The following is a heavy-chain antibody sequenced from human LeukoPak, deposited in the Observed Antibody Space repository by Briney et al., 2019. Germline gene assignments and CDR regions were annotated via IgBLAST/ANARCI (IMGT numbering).Heavy chain of an antibody. CDR1: GYIFTNYG. J-gene: IGHJ4*02. CDR3: AREGPEMAYDY. Sequence: ASVKVSCKASGYIFTNYGMSWVRQAPGQGLEWMGWINTNNGNTNYAQNFRDTVTMTTDTSTNTAYMELRSLRSDDTAVYYCAREGPEMAYDYWGQGTLVTVSS. CDR2: INTNNGNT. D-gene: IGHD5-24*01. V-gene: IGHV1-18*01.